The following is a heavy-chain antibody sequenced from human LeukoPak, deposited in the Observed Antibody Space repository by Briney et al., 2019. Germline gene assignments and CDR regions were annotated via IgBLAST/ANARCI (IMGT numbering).Heavy chain of an antibody. J-gene: IGHJ4*02. D-gene: IGHD4-23*01. V-gene: IGHV3-7*03. CDR2: IKEDGSEK. Sequence: QAGGSLRLSCAASGFTFSSSAMSWVRQAPGKGLEWVANIKEDGSEKYYVDSMKGRFTISRDNAKNSLYLQMSSLRVEDTAVYYCARDRTGGYFDYWGQGTLVTVSS. CDR3: ARDRTGGYFDY. CDR1: GFTFSSSA.